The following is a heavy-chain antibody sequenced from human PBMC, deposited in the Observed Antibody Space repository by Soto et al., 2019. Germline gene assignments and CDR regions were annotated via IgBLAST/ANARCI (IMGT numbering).Heavy chain of an antibody. Sequence: QVQLVQSGAEGKKPGSSVKVSCKASGGTFSSYAISWVRQAPGHGLEWMGGIIPIFGTANYAQKFQGRVTITADESTSTAYMERSSLRSEDTAVYYCARDKMYYYYYGMDVWGQGTTVTVSS. CDR3: ARDKMYYYYYGMDV. J-gene: IGHJ6*02. CDR2: IIPIFGTA. CDR1: GGTFSSYA. V-gene: IGHV1-69*01.